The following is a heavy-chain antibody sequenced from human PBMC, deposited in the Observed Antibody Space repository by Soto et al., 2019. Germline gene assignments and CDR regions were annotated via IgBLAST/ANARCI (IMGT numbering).Heavy chain of an antibody. D-gene: IGHD6-19*01. CDR2: MSYDGSEN. V-gene: IGHV3-30-3*01. Sequence: QVQLVQSGGGVVQPGRPLRLSCAASGFTLNSYVMHWVRQAPGKGLEWVALMSYDGSENYYADSVKGRFTISRDNSKNTLYLKRNSLRPEETAVYYCARERRSGWYQFDYGGQGTRVTFSP. J-gene: IGHJ4*02. CDR3: ARERRSGWYQFDY. CDR1: GFTLNSYV.